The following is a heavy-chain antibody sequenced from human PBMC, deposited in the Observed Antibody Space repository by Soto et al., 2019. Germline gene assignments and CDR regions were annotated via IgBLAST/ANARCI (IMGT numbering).Heavy chain of an antibody. J-gene: IGHJ5*01. CDR2: ISSSSSTI. V-gene: IGHV3-48*01. D-gene: IGHD3-3*01. CDR1: GFTFSSYS. Sequence: GGSLRLSCAASGFTFSSYSMNWVRQAPGKGLEWVSYISSSSSTIYYADSVKGRFTISRDNAKNSLYLQMNSLRAEDTAVYYCARDSITIFGVVIRGRWFDSRGQGTLVTVSS. CDR3: ARDSITIFGVVIRGRWFDS.